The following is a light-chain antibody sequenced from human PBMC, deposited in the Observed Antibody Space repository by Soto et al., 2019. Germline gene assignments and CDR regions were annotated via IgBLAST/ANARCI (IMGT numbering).Light chain of an antibody. CDR3: QQQGT. CDR1: RSLSSSY. J-gene: IGKJ2*01. Sequence: EIVLTQSPGTLSLSPGERATLSCRASRSLSSSYVVWYQQKPGQAPRLLIYAASRRATGIPDRFSGSGSATEYTLTISRLEPEDFAVYYCQQQGTIGQGTKLGIK. V-gene: IGKV3-20*01. CDR2: AAS.